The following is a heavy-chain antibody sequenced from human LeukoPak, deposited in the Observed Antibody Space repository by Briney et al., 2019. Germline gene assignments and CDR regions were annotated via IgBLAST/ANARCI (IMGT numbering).Heavy chain of an antibody. J-gene: IGHJ6*02. Sequence: GASVKVSCKASGYTFTSYGISWVRQAPGQGLEWMGWISAYNGNTNYAQKLQGRVTMTTDTSTSTAYMELRSLRSDDTAVYYCAREGSSSWYPLHYYYGMDVWGQGTTVTVSS. D-gene: IGHD6-13*01. CDR2: ISAYNGNT. V-gene: IGHV1-18*01. CDR1: GYTFTSYG. CDR3: AREGSSSWYPLHYYYGMDV.